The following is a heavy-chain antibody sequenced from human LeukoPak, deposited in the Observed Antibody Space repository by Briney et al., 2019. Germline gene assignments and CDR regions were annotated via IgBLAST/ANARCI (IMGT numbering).Heavy chain of an antibody. CDR1: GGPISSSSYY. D-gene: IGHD3-10*01. J-gene: IGHJ6*02. Sequence: PSETLSLTCTVSGGPISSSSYYWGWIRQPPGKGLEWIGSIYYSGSTYYNPSLKSRVTISADTSKNQLSLELSSVTAADTAEYYCARRYSYGSGMYGLDVWGQGTTVTVSS. CDR2: IYYSGST. CDR3: ARRYSYGSGMYGLDV. V-gene: IGHV4-39*01.